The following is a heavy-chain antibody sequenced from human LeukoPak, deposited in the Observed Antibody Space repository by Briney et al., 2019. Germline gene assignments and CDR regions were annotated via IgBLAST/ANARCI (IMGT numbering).Heavy chain of an antibody. V-gene: IGHV1-46*01. CDR2: INPSGGST. D-gene: IGHD4-17*01. CDR1: GYTFTSYY. Sequence: ASVKVFCKASGYTFTSYYMHWVRQAPGQGLEWMGIINPSGGSTSYAQKFQGRVTITADESTSTAYMELSSLRSEDTAVYYCARGEDYGDSGGAYYFDYWGQGTLVTVSS. CDR3: ARGEDYGDSGGAYYFDY. J-gene: IGHJ4*02.